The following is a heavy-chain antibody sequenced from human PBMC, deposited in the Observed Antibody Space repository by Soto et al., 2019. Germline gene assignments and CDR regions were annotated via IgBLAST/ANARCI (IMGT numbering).Heavy chain of an antibody. V-gene: IGHV1-69*06. J-gene: IGHJ6*02. CDR3: ARDRTVTPRGYYYYGMDV. CDR1: GGTFSSYA. CDR2: IIPIFGTA. D-gene: IGHD4-17*01. Sequence: ASVKVSCKASGGTFSSYAISWVRQAPGQGLEWMGGIIPIFGTANYAQKFQGRVTITADKSTSTAYMELSSLRSEDTAVYYCARDRTVTPRGYYYYGMDVWGQGTTVTV.